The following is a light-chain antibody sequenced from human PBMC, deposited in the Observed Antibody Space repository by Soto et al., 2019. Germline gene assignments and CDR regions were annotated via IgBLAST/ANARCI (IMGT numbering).Light chain of an antibody. CDR1: QSVDSLY. CDR3: QQSYSTPWT. CDR2: GGT. V-gene: IGKV3-20*01. J-gene: IGKJ1*01. Sequence: IWLTHRPVHLSLFPGERATLSCRASQSVDSLYLAWYQQKPGQAPRLLIYGGTSRATGIPDRFSGGASRTDFTLTISSLQPEDFATYYCQQSYSTPWTFGQGTKVDIK.